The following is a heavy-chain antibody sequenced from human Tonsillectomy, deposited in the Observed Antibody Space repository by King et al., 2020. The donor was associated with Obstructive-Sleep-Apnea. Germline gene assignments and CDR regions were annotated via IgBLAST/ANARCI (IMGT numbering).Heavy chain of an antibody. V-gene: IGHV3-30*02. CDR2: IRYDGIIK. CDR1: GFTFSSYG. Sequence: QLVQSGGGVVQPGGSLRLSCAAFGFTFSSYGMHWVRQAPGKGLEWVAFIRYDGIIKYYADCVKVRLTISRDNSKNSLYLHMNSLRAEDTAVYYCAKVRYSSSWGIYYYGMDVWGQGTTVTVSS. J-gene: IGHJ6*02. D-gene: IGHD6-13*01. CDR3: AKVRYSSSWGIYYYGMDV.